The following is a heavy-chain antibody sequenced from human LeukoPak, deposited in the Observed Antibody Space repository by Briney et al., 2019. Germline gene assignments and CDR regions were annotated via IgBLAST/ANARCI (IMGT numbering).Heavy chain of an antibody. D-gene: IGHD1-7*01. CDR3: VRSETIWYYFDY. CDR1: GGSLSGYY. Sequence: SETLSLTCAVSGGSLSGYYWTWIRQPPGKGLEWIGEINHSGSTNYNPSLNSRVSMSLDTSKNQFSLRLSSVTAADTAVYFCVRSETIWYYFDYWGQGRLVTVSS. V-gene: IGHV4-34*10. CDR2: INHSGST. J-gene: IGHJ4*02.